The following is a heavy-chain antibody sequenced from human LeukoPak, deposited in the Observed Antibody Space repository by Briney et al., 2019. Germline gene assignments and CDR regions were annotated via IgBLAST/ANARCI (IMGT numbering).Heavy chain of an antibody. J-gene: IGHJ4*02. Sequence: GGSLRLSCAASGFTFSSYAMSWVRQAQGKGLEWVSTINGGGVNTHYADSVGGRFTISRDNSKNTLFLQMNSLRDEDTAVYYCAKDLYSNYGPADYWGQRNLVTVSS. CDR3: AKDLYSNYGPADY. D-gene: IGHD4-11*01. CDR1: GFTFSSYA. V-gene: IGHV3-23*01. CDR2: INGGGVNT.